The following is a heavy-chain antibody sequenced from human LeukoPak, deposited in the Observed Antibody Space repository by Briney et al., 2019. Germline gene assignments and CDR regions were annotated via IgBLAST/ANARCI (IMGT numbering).Heavy chain of an antibody. V-gene: IGHV1-8*03. D-gene: IGHD2-2*01. Sequence: ASVKVSCKASGFTFTNYDSNWVRQATGQGLEWMGWMNPDSGNTGYAQKFQGRVTITKNTSISTAYMELSSLRSEDTALYYCARGPYCRSTSCPYYVDVWGKGTTVTVSS. J-gene: IGHJ6*03. CDR1: GFTFTNYD. CDR3: ARGPYCRSTSCPYYVDV. CDR2: MNPDSGNT.